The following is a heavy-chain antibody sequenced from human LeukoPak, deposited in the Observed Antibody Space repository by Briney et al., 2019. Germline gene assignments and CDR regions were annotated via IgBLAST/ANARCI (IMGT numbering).Heavy chain of an antibody. CDR2: INWNGGST. CDR3: ARDGLAYDYVWPSGPLGPSHFDY. Sequence: AGGSLRLSCAASGFTFDDYGMSWVRQAPGKGLEWVSGINWNGGSTGYADSVKGRFTISRDNAKNSLYLQMNSLRAEDTALYYCARDGLAYDYVWPSGPLGPSHFDYWGQGTLVTVSS. V-gene: IGHV3-20*04. J-gene: IGHJ4*02. CDR1: GFTFDDYG. D-gene: IGHD3-16*01.